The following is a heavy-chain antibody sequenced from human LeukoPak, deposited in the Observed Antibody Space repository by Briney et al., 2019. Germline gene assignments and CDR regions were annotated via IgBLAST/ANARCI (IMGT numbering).Heavy chain of an antibody. CDR2: ISSSSTT. V-gene: IGHV3-48*02. CDR1: GFTFSSYS. Sequence: GGSLRLSCAASGFTFSSYSMNWVRQAPGKGLEWVSYISSSSTTYYADSVKGRFTISRDNAKNSLYLQMNSLRDEDTAVYYCARARVWGQGTLVTVSS. CDR3: ARARV. J-gene: IGHJ4*02.